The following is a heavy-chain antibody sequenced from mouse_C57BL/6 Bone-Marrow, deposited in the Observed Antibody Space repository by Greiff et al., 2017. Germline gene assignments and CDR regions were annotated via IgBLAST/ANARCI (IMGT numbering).Heavy chain of an antibody. CDR1: GYTFTSYW. Sequence: VKLQQPGAELVKPGASVKMSCKASGYTFTSYWITWVKQRPGQGLECIGDIYPGSGSTNYNEKFKSKATLTVDTSSSTAYMQLSSLTSEDSAVYYCARLDLIYYYGSGYFDVWGTGTTVTVSS. D-gene: IGHD1-1*01. CDR2: IYPGSGST. CDR3: ARLDLIYYYGSGYFDV. J-gene: IGHJ1*03. V-gene: IGHV1-55*01.